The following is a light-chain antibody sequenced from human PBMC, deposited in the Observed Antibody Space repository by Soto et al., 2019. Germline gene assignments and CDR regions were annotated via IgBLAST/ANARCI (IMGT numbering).Light chain of an antibody. CDR1: SSDIGAYDS. J-gene: IGLJ1*01. CDR3: SSYAGSNNYV. Sequence: QSVLTQPPSASGSRGQSVTISCTVTSSDIGAYDSVSWYQHHPGKAPRALIYEVSKRPSGVPDRFSGSKSGNTASLTVSGLQTEDEADYYCSSYAGSNNYVFGTGTKVTVL. CDR2: EVS. V-gene: IGLV2-8*01.